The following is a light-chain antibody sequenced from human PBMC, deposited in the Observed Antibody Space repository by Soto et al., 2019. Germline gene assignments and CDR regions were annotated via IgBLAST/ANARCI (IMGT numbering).Light chain of an antibody. CDR1: SSNIGAGFD. Sequence: QSVLTQPPSVSGAPGQRVTISCTGSSSNIGAGFDVHWYHQIAGTAPKLLIYANINRPSGVPDRFSGSKSGTSASLAITGLQAEDEADYYCQSYDNSLSGWVFGGGTKLTVL. V-gene: IGLV1-40*01. CDR3: QSYDNSLSGWV. J-gene: IGLJ2*01. CDR2: ANI.